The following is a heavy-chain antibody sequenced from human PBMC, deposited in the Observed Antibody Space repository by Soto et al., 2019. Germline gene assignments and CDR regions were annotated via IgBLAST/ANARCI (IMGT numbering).Heavy chain of an antibody. Sequence: GGSLRLSCAASGFTFDDYAMHWVRQAPGKGLEWVSGISWNSGSIGYADSVKGRFTISRDNAKNSLYLQMNSLRAEDTALYYCATGGYSYGYEGEGFDYWGQGTLVTVSS. CDR3: ATGGYSYGYEGEGFDY. J-gene: IGHJ4*02. V-gene: IGHV3-9*01. CDR2: ISWNSGSI. CDR1: GFTFDDYA. D-gene: IGHD5-18*01.